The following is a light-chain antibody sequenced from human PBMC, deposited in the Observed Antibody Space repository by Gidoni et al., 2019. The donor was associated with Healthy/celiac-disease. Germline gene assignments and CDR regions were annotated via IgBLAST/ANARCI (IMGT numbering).Light chain of an antibody. CDR2: DAS. CDR1: QDISNY. Sequence: DIQMTQSPSSLSASVGDRVTITGQASQDISNYLNWYQQKPGEAPKLLIYDASTLQAGVPSRFSGGGSGTHFTFTISSLQSEDIATYYCQHYDNLPYSFGQGTKLEIK. CDR3: QHYDNLPYS. J-gene: IGKJ2*01. V-gene: IGKV1-33*01.